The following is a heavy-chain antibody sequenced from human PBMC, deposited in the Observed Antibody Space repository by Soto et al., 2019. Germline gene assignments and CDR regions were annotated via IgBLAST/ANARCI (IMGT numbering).Heavy chain of an antibody. CDR3: ARQRLGRSPGYYYGMDV. D-gene: IGHD1-26*01. CDR2: ISSSSSTI. V-gene: IGHV3-48*02. Sequence: EVQLVESGGGLVQPGGSLRLSCAASGFTFSSYSMNWVRQAPGKGPEWVSYISSSSSTIYYADSVKGRFTISRDNAKNSLYLQMNSLRDEDTAVYYCARQRLGRSPGYYYGMDVWGQGTTVTVSS. J-gene: IGHJ6*02. CDR1: GFTFSSYS.